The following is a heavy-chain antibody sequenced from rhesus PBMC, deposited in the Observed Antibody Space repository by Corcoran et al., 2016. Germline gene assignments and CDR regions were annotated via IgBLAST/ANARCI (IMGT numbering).Heavy chain of an antibody. CDR1: GGCIRVSYL. V-gene: IGHV4-73*01. J-gene: IGHJ4*01. Sequence: QVTLQETGPGVVQPSAPRSLPCASCGGCIRVSYLWSWIRQPPGKGLEWIGYIYGGSGSTSDNPSLKNRVTISKDTSKNQFSLKMSSVTAADTAVYYCAQTTVTTLRKWGYWGQGVLVTVSS. D-gene: IGHD4-35*01. CDR2: IYGGSGST. CDR3: AQTTVTTLRKWGY.